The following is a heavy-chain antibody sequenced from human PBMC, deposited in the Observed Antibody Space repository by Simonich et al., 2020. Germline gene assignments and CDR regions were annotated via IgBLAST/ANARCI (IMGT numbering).Heavy chain of an antibody. CDR1: GYTFTSYG. J-gene: IGHJ4*02. CDR2: SSSYNGNP. D-gene: IGHD2-15*01. CDR3: ARASRGTWWYYYFDY. V-gene: IGHV1-18*01. Sequence: QVQLVQSGAEVKKPGASVKVSCKASGYTFTSYGISWVRQAPGQGLEWMGWSSSYNGNPNSAMKLQGRVTMTTDTSTSTAYIGLGSLRSDDTAVYYCARASRGTWWYYYFDYWGQGTLVTVSS.